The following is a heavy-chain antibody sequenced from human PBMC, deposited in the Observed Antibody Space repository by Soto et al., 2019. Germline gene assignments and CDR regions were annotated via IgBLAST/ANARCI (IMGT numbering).Heavy chain of an antibody. D-gene: IGHD1-1*01. J-gene: IGHJ6*02. CDR3: ARDLWVEPELYYYGMDV. Sequence: SEPLSLTCTVSGDSISSADYYWSWIRQTPGKGLEWIGHIFYSGTTYYNPSLKSRLTISVDTSTNHFSLRLTSVTAAAAAVYYCARDLWVEPELYYYGMDVWGQGTTVTVSS. CDR2: IFYSGTT. CDR1: GDSISSADYY. V-gene: IGHV4-30-4*01.